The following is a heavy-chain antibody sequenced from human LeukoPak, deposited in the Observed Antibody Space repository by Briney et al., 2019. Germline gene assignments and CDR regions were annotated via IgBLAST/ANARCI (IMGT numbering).Heavy chain of an antibody. J-gene: IGHJ6*03. CDR1: GGTFSSYA. Sequence: SVTVTCKASGGTFSSYAISWVRQAPGKGLEWMGGIIPIFGKANYAQKFQGRVTITTDESTSTAYLELSSLRSEDTAVYYCARVPGSGYYYYYMDVWGKGTTVTVSS. V-gene: IGHV1-69*05. CDR3: ARVPGSGYYYYYMDV. CDR2: IIPIFGKA. D-gene: IGHD3-10*01.